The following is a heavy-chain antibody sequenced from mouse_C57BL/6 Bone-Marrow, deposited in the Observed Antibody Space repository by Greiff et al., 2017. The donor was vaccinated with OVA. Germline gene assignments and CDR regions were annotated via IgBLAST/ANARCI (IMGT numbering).Heavy chain of an antibody. Sequence: VQLQQPGAELVRPGTSVKLSCKASGYTFTSYWMHWVKQRPGQGLEWIGVIDPSDSYTNYNQKFKGKATLTVDTSSSTAYMQLSSLTSEDSAVYYCARFYDGYPFAYWGQGTLVTVSA. CDR1: GYTFTSYW. CDR2: IDPSDSYT. J-gene: IGHJ3*01. D-gene: IGHD2-3*01. CDR3: ARFYDGYPFAY. V-gene: IGHV1-59*01.